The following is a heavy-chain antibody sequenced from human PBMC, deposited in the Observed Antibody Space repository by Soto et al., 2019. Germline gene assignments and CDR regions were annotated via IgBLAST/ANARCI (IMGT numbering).Heavy chain of an antibody. D-gene: IGHD3-3*01. CDR2: IYYSGST. Sequence: PSETLSLTCTVSGGSISSYYWSWIRQPPGKGLEWIGYIYYSGSTYYNPSLKSRVTISVDTSKNQFSLKVSSVTAADTALYYCAQRSGFYTGIDYWGRGTLVTVSS. CDR1: GGSISSYY. J-gene: IGHJ4*02. CDR3: AQRSGFYTGIDY. V-gene: IGHV4-59*08.